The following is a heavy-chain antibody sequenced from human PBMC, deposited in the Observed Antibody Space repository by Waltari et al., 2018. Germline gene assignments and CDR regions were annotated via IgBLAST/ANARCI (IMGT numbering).Heavy chain of an antibody. V-gene: IGHV1-2*06. J-gene: IGHJ5*02. CDR3: ARDGLEMATGHWFDP. D-gene: IGHD5-12*01. CDR2: INPNSGGT. Sequence: QVQLVQSGAEVKKPGASVKVSCQASGYTFTGYYMPWVRQAPGHGLEWMGRINPNSGGTNYAQKFQGRVTMTRDTSISTAYMELSRLRSDDTAVYYCARDGLEMATGHWFDPWGQGTLVTVSS. CDR1: GYTFTGYY.